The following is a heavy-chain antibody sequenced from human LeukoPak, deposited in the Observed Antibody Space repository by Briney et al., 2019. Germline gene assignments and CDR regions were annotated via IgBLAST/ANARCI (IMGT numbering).Heavy chain of an antibody. CDR1: GGSFSGYY. CDR2: TNHSGST. Sequence: SETLSLTCAVYGGSFSGYYWSWIRQPPGKGLEWIGETNHSGSTNYNPSLKSRVTISVDTSKNQFSLKLSSVTAADTAVYYCAGGVWWLRGYFDYWGQGTLVTVSS. V-gene: IGHV4-34*01. D-gene: IGHD5-12*01. J-gene: IGHJ4*02. CDR3: AGGVWWLRGYFDY.